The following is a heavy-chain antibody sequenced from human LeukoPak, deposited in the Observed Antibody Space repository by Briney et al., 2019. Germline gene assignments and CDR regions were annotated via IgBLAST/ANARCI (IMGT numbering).Heavy chain of an antibody. J-gene: IGHJ5*02. CDR3: AREPYCSGGSCYGLRFDP. Sequence: SETLSLTCAVYGGSFSGYYWSWIRQPPGKGLEWIGEINHSGSTNYNPSLKSRVTISVDTFKNQFSLKLSSVTAADTAVYYCAREPYCSGGSCYGLRFDPWGQGTLVTVSS. CDR2: INHSGST. D-gene: IGHD2-15*01. V-gene: IGHV4-34*01. CDR1: GGSFSGYY.